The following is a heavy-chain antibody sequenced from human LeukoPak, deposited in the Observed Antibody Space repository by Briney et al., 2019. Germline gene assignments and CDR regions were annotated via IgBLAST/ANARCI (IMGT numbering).Heavy chain of an antibody. Sequence: SETLSLTCTVSGGSIINSYWSWIRQPPGKGLEYIGYIYYSGRTNYNPSLKSRVTISADTGHLFLRVTSVTAADTAVYYCAKQGESRYLEWREFDHWGQGTLVTVSS. CDR3: AKQGESRYLEWREFDH. D-gene: IGHD3-3*01. V-gene: IGHV4-59*08. CDR2: IYYSGRT. J-gene: IGHJ4*02. CDR1: GGSIINSY.